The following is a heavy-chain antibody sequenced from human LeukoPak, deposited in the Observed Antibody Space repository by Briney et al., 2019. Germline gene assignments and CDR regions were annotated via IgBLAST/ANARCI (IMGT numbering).Heavy chain of an antibody. V-gene: IGHV5-51*01. CDR3: ASPTGVYYNSSGYNDPFDI. Sequence: PGGSLLISCQGSGSKFSNHWIGWMRQVPGKGLEWMGIIYAGDSDTRYSPSFQGQVTISADKSISTAYLQWSSLKASDTAIYYCASPTGVYYNSSGYNDPFDIWGQGTMVTVSS. J-gene: IGHJ3*02. D-gene: IGHD3-22*01. CDR1: GSKFSNHW. CDR2: IYAGDSDT.